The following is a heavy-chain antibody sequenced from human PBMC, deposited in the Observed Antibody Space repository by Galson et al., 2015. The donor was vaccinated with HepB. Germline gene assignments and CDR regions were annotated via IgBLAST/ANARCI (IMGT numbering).Heavy chain of an antibody. D-gene: IGHD2-21*02. CDR1: GFTFSNAW. CDR3: TTDLLCGGDCYSGLWGADY. V-gene: IGHV3-15*07. Sequence: SLRLSCAASGFTFSNAWMNWVRQAPGKGLEWVGRIKSKTDGGTTDYAAPVKGRFTISRDDSKNTLYLQMNSLKTEDTAVYYCTTDLLCGGDCYSGLWGADYWGQGTLVTVSS. CDR2: IKSKTDGGTT. J-gene: IGHJ4*02.